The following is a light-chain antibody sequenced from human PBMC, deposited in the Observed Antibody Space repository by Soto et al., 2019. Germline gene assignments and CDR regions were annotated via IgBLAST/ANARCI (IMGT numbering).Light chain of an antibody. Sequence: QSALTQPASVSGSPGQSITISCTGTSSDVGSYNLVSWYQQHPGKAPKLMIYEVSKRPSGVSNRFSGSKPGNTASLTISGLQAEDAADYYCCSYVGSSSVVFGGGAMLTVL. CDR3: CSYVGSSSVV. CDR2: EVS. CDR1: SSDVGSYNL. J-gene: IGLJ2*01. V-gene: IGLV2-23*02.